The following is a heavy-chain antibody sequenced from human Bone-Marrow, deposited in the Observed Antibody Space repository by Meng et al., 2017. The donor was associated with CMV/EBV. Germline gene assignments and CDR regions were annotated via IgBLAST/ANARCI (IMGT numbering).Heavy chain of an antibody. CDR1: GGTFSSYT. Sequence: SVKVSCKASGGTFSSYTISWVRQAPGQGLEWMGRIIPILGIANYAQKFQGRVTITADKSTSTAYMELSSLRSEDTAVYYCASPRYKTGTTSHHYYGMDVWGQGTTVTVSS. V-gene: IGHV1-69*02. J-gene: IGHJ6*02. CDR3: ASPRYKTGTTSHHYYGMDV. D-gene: IGHD1-7*01. CDR2: IIPILGIA.